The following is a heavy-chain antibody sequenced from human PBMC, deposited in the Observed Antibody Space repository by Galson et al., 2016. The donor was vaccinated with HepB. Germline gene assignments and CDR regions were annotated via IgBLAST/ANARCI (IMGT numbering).Heavy chain of an antibody. CDR3: ARIERGMSSGWRHDS. V-gene: IGHV2-70*01. CDR2: INWDDDK. D-gene: IGHD6-19*01. Sequence: PALVKPTQTLTLICSFSGFSLTTGGMCVSWIRQPPGKALEWLALINWDDDKYYSPSLQTRLTISKDTSKNQVVLTMTDMDPVDTATYYCARIERGMSSGWRHDSWGQGALVTVSS. J-gene: IGHJ4*02. CDR1: GFSLTTGGMC.